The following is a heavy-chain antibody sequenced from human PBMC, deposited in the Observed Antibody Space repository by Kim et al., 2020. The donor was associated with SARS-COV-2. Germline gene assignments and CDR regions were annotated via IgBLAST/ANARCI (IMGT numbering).Heavy chain of an antibody. Sequence: SETLSLTCAVYGGSFSGYYWSWIRQPPGKGLEWIGEINHSGSTNYNPSLKSRVTISVDTSKNQFSLKLSSVTAADTAVYYCARGIDRITMVRGAKPTGVWFDPWGQGPLLTVSS. J-gene: IGHJ5*02. D-gene: IGHD3-10*01. CDR3: ARGIDRITMVRGAKPTGVWFDP. V-gene: IGHV4-34*01. CDR2: INHSGST. CDR1: GGSFSGYY.